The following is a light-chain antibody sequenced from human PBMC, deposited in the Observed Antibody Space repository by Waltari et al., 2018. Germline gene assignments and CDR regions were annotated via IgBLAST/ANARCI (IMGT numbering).Light chain of an antibody. V-gene: IGLV3-19*01. CDR1: SLRTSS. J-gene: IGLJ2*01. Sequence: SSGLTQAPAVSVALGQTIRITCRGDSLRTSSASWYQVKTGQAPVLVMFGKEKRPSGVPDRISGESSETTSSLIITGAQAEDEADYYCSSRNGRASQVVFAGGTKVTVL. CDR3: SSRNGRASQVV. CDR2: GKE.